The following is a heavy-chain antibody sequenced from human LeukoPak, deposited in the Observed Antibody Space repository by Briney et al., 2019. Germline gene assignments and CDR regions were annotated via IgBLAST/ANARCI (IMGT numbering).Heavy chain of an antibody. D-gene: IGHD2-2*01. J-gene: IGHJ1*01. Sequence: ASVKVSCKASGYTFTSYYMHWVRQAPGQGLEWMGIINPSGGSTSYAQKFQGRVTMTRDTSTSTVYMELSSLRSEVTAVYYCARDRSCSSTSCYEYFQHWGQGTLVTVSS. CDR3: ARDRSCSSTSCYEYFQH. V-gene: IGHV1-46*01. CDR2: INPSGGST. CDR1: GYTFTSYY.